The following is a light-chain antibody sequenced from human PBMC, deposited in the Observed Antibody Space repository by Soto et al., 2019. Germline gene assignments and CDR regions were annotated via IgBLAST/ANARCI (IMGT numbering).Light chain of an antibody. CDR2: GAS. CDR3: QHYNNWPPWT. Sequence: PGERATLSCRASQSVSANIAWYQQKPGQAPRLLIYGASSRATGIPDRFSGSGSGTEFTLTISTLQSEDFAIYYCQHYNNWPPWTFGQGTKVDI. CDR1: QSVSAN. V-gene: IGKV3D-15*01. J-gene: IGKJ1*01.